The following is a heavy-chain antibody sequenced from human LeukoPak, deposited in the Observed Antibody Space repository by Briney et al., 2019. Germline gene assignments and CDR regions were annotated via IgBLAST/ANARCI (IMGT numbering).Heavy chain of an antibody. CDR3: ARDGLSGAGTLFDY. CDR2: IYNSETT. D-gene: IGHD6-13*01. CDR1: GDSISGYY. V-gene: IGHV4-4*07. J-gene: IGHJ4*02. Sequence: SETLSLTCTVSGDSISGYYWSWIRQPAGKGLEWIGRIYNSETTNFNPSLKSRVTLSIDTSENQFSLNLNSVTAADTAVYYCARDGLSGAGTLFDYWGQGILVTVSS.